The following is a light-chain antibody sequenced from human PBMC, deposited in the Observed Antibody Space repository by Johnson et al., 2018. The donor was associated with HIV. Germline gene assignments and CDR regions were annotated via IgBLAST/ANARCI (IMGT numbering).Light chain of an antibody. CDR3: GTWDSSLSAGPLYV. J-gene: IGLJ1*01. Sequence: QSVLTQPPSVSAAPGQKVTISCSGSSSNIGNNYVSWYQQLPGTAPKLLIYDNNKRPSGIPDRFSGSKSATSATLGITGLQTGDEADYYCGTWDSSLSAGPLYVFGSGTKVTVL. V-gene: IGLV1-51*01. CDR1: SSNIGNNY. CDR2: DNN.